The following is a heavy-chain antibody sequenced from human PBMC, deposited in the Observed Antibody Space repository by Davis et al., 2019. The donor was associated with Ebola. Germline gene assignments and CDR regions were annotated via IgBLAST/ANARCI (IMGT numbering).Heavy chain of an antibody. V-gene: IGHV3-49*04. CDR1: GFIFGDNA. Sequence: GESLKISCTASGFIFGDNAVSWVRQAPGKGLEWVGFIRSKSYGGVAQYAASVRGRFTCSRDDSTTIAYLQMNSLKIEDTAVYYCTTMNVDTTTHHYYYGMDVWGQGTTVTVSS. J-gene: IGHJ6*02. CDR2: IRSKSYGGVA. CDR3: TTMNVDTTTHHYYYGMDV. D-gene: IGHD5-18*01.